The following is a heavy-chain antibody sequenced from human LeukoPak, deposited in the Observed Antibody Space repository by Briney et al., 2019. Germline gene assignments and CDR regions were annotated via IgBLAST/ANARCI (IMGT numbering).Heavy chain of an antibody. D-gene: IGHD3-3*01. Sequence: GGSLRLSCAASKFTFSDHYMDWVRQAPGKGLEWVAFIRYDGSNKYYADSVKGRFTISRDNSKNTLYLQMNSLRAEDTAVYYCAKDLYDFWSWGFDYWGQGTLVTVSS. J-gene: IGHJ4*02. CDR2: IRYDGSNK. V-gene: IGHV3-30*02. CDR3: AKDLYDFWSWGFDY. CDR1: KFTFSDHY.